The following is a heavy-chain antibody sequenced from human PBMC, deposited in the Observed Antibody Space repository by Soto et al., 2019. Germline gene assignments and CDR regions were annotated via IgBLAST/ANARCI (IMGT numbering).Heavy chain of an antibody. CDR2: IKSKTDGGTT. D-gene: IGHD3-3*01. CDR3: TTEYYDFWSGYYRYYYYYGMDV. Sequence: EVQLVESGGGLVKPGGSLRLSCEASGFTFSNAWMNWVRQAPGKGLEWVGRIKSKTDGGTTDYAAPVKGRFTISRDDSKNTLYLQMNSLKTEDTAVYYCTTEYYDFWSGYYRYYYYYGMDVWGQGTTVTVSS. CDR1: GFTFSNAW. J-gene: IGHJ6*02. V-gene: IGHV3-15*07.